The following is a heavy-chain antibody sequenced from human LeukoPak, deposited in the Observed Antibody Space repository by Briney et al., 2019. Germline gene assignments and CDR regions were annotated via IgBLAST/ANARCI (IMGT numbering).Heavy chain of an antibody. CDR3: ASSRGVVTAYDI. V-gene: IGHV4-59*01. D-gene: IGHD2-21*02. CDR2: IYYTGST. Sequence: SETLSLTCTVSGCSIGTNYWNWIRQRPGKGLEWVGYIYYTGSTSYHPALKSRVAMSVATSKNLFSLKLTSVTAADTAVYYCASSRGVVTAYDIWGQGTMVTVSS. CDR1: GCSIGTNY. J-gene: IGHJ3*02.